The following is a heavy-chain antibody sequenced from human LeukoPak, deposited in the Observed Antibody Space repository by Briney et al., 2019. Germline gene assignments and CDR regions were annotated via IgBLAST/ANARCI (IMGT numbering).Heavy chain of an antibody. Sequence: SETLSLTCTVSGGSISSYYWSWIRQPPGKGLEWIGYMYYSGSTKYNPSLKSRVTISVDTSKNQFSLKLSSVTAADTAVYYCARASSYDFWSGYYEGGAFDIWGQGTMVTVSS. D-gene: IGHD3-3*01. V-gene: IGHV4-59*08. CDR1: GGSISSYY. J-gene: IGHJ3*02. CDR2: MYYSGST. CDR3: ARASSYDFWSGYYEGGAFDI.